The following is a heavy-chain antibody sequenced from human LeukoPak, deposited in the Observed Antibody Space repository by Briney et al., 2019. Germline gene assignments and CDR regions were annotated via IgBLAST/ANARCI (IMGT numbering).Heavy chain of an antibody. CDR3: ARSPHALWFGGGAFDF. CDR2: IYSTGIT. CDR1: GFNVSAKS. J-gene: IGHJ4*02. V-gene: IGHV3-53*01. Sequence: GSLRVSCAASGFNVSAKSMSWVRQTPEKGLEWGSVIYSTGITAYADSVKGRFSISRDNSKNTLALQMNSLRVEDTAVYYCARSPHALWFGGGAFDFWGQGTRVTVSS. D-gene: IGHD3-10*01.